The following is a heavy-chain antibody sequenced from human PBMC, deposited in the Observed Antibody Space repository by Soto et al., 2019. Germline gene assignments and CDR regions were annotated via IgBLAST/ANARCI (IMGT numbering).Heavy chain of an antibody. Sequence: SETLSLTCTVSGGSISSGDYYWSWIRQPPGKGLEWIGYIYYSGSTYYNPSLKSRVTISVDTSKNQFSLKLSSVTAADTAVYYCAREVITIFGVVINGIHDAFDIWSQGTMVTVSS. CDR1: GGSISSGDYY. J-gene: IGHJ3*02. D-gene: IGHD3-3*01. V-gene: IGHV4-30-4*01. CDR2: IYYSGST. CDR3: AREVITIFGVVINGIHDAFDI.